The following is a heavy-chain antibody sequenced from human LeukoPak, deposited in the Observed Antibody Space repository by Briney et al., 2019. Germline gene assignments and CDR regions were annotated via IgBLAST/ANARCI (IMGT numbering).Heavy chain of an antibody. CDR1: GRSISSYS. J-gene: IGHJ3*02. Sequence: SETLSLTCTVSGRSISSYSWSWIRQPPGKGLDWIGYLHYNGDTHCNATLKSRVTITVDTSKKQVSLSLSSVTAADTAVYYCARVPGDYSPFDIWGQGTMVTVSS. CDR2: LHYNGDT. CDR3: ARVPGDYSPFDI. V-gene: IGHV4-59*01. D-gene: IGHD4-4*01.